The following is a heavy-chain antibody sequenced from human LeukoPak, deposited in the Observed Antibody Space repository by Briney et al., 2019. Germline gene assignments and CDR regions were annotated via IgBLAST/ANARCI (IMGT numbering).Heavy chain of an antibody. CDR3: ARLVGRILSLRGPYYFVS. CDR1: GYKFGDYL. Sequence: GESLKISCRVPGYKFGDYLIGWVRQMPGKGLEWMGIIYPGDSDTRYSQSFQGQVSFSADKSINTAYLQWRGLKASDTAMYYCARLVGRILSLRGPYYFVSWGQGTLVTVSS. CDR2: IYPGDSDT. D-gene: IGHD3-10*01. V-gene: IGHV5-51*01. J-gene: IGHJ4*02.